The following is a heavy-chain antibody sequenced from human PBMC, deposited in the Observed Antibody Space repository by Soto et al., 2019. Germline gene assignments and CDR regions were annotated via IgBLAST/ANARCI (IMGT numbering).Heavy chain of an antibody. V-gene: IGHV1-8*01. D-gene: IGHD3-3*01. CDR1: GYTFTSYD. Sequence: QVPLVQSGAEVKKPGASVTVSCKASGYTFTSYDINWVRQATGQGLEGMGWMNPNSGNTGYAQKVQGRGSMTRNTSLSTAYIELSSLRSEDTAVYYCASWGYYDFWSGYPTTPDYWGPGTLVTVSS. CDR2: MNPNSGNT. J-gene: IGHJ4*02. CDR3: ASWGYYDFWSGYPTTPDY.